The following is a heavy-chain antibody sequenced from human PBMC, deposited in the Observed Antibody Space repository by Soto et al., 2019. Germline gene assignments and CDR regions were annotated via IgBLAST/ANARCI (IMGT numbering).Heavy chain of an antibody. CDR1: GYSFTSYW. J-gene: IGHJ5*02. CDR2: IYPGDSDT. D-gene: IGHD4-17*01. CDR3: AMVYGDSVLNWFDP. V-gene: IGHV5-51*01. Sequence: PGESLKTSCXGSGYSFTSYWIGWVRQMPGKGLEWMGIIYPGDSDTRYSPSFQGQVTISADKSIRTAYLQWSSLKASDTAMYYCAMVYGDSVLNWFDPWGQGTLVTVSS.